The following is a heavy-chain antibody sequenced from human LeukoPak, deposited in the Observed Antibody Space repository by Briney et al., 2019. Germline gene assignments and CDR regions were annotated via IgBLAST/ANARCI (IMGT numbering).Heavy chain of an antibody. V-gene: IGHV4-4*02. D-gene: IGHD6-13*01. CDR3: ASTRIAAAGELNY. CDR1: GGSISSSNW. J-gene: IGHJ4*02. Sequence: SGTLSLTCAVSGGSISSSNWWSWVRQPPGKGLEWIGEIYHSGSTNYNPSLKSRVTISVDKSKNQFPLKLSSVTAADTAVYYCASTRIAAAGELNYWGQGTLVTVSS. CDR2: IYHSGST.